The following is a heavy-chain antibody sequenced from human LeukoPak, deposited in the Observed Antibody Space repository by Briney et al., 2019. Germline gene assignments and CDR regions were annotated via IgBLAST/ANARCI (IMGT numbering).Heavy chain of an antibody. CDR1: GGSISSGSYY. CDR3: ARDRHSYGYYFDY. Sequence: SQTLSLTCTVSGGSISSGSYYWRWIRQPAGKGLEWIGRIYTSGSTNYNPSLKSRVTISVDTSKNQFSLKLSSGTAAGTAVYYCARDRHSYGYYFDYWGQGTLVTVSS. V-gene: IGHV4-61*02. J-gene: IGHJ4*02. D-gene: IGHD5-18*01. CDR2: IYTSGST.